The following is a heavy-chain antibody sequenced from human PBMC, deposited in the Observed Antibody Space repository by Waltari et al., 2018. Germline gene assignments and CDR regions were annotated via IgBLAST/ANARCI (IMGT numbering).Heavy chain of an antibody. CDR2: IFTSGST. Sequence: QVQLQESGPGLVKPSETLSLTCTVSGGSISSYYWSWIRQPAGKGLEWIGRIFTSGSTNYNPSLKSRVSMSVDTSKNQFSLKLSSVTAADTAVYYCARDRSRGYSYGHFDYWGQGTLVTVSS. CDR3: ARDRSRGYSYGHFDY. D-gene: IGHD5-18*01. CDR1: GGSISSYY. J-gene: IGHJ4*02. V-gene: IGHV4-4*07.